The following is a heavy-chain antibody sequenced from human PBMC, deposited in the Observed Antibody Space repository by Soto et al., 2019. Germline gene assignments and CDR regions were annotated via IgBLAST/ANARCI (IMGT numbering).Heavy chain of an antibody. V-gene: IGHV1-2*02. CDR1: GYTFTAYY. D-gene: IGHD3-22*01. Sequence: QVQLVQSGAEVKKPGASVKVSCKASGYTFTAYYMHWLRQAPGQGLEWMGWINPNSGGTNYAQRFQGRVTMTNDTSISTTYMELSSLGSDDTAGYYCARGDFDRSGNYNAGWFAPWGQGTLVTVSS. CDR2: INPNSGGT. CDR3: ARGDFDRSGNYNAGWFAP. J-gene: IGHJ5*02.